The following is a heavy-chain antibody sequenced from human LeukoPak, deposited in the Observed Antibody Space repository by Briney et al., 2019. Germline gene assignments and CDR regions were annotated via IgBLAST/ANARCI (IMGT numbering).Heavy chain of an antibody. J-gene: IGHJ4*02. D-gene: IGHD2-21*01. Sequence: PGGSLRLSCAASGFTFSSYAMSWVRQAPGKGLEWVPAISGSGGSTYYADSVKGRFTISRDNSKNTLYLQMNSLRAEDTAVYYCAKPFRGDYLPYYYWGQGTLVTVSS. V-gene: IGHV3-23*01. CDR2: ISGSGGST. CDR1: GFTFSSYA. CDR3: AKPFRGDYLPYYY.